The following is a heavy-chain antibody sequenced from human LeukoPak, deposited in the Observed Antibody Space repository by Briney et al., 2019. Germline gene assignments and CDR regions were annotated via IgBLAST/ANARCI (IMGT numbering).Heavy chain of an antibody. CDR2: IKQDGSEE. J-gene: IGHJ4*02. D-gene: IGHD4-11*01. CDR1: GFTFSNYW. V-gene: IGHV3-7*01. CDR3: AREDHSKYEY. Sequence: PGGSLRLSCVASGFTFSNYWMSWVRQAPGEGPQWVASIKQDGSEEFYVDSVKGRFTISKDNAKNSLYLQMNSLRAEDTAVYYCAREDHSKYEYWGQGTLVTVSS.